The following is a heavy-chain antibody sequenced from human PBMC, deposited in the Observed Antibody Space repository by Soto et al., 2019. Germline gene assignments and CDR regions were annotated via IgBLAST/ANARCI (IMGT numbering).Heavy chain of an antibody. J-gene: IGHJ4*02. V-gene: IGHV4-39*01. CDR2: IYYSENT. CDR3: ATHPPYGPLDY. Sequence: SETLSLTCTVSGDSISSSGNHWGWIRQPPGKGLEWIGNIYYSENTYYNPSLKSRVTISVDTSKNQFSLRLTSVTAADTAVYYCATHPPYGPLDYWGQGTLVTVSS. D-gene: IGHD4-17*01. CDR1: GDSISSSGNH.